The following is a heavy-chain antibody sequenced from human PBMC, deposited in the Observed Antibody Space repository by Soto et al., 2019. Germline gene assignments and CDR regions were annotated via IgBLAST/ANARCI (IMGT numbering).Heavy chain of an antibody. J-gene: IGHJ3*02. CDR3: ASGTYYYDSSGYYSRAARAFDI. Sequence: PSETLSLTCTVSGGSISSSSYYWGWIRQPPGKGLEWIGSINYSGSTYYNPSLKSRVTISVDTSKNQFSLKLSSVTAADTAVYYCASGTYYYDSSGYYSRAARAFDIWGQGTMVTVSS. V-gene: IGHV4-39*01. D-gene: IGHD3-22*01. CDR1: GGSISSSSYY. CDR2: INYSGST.